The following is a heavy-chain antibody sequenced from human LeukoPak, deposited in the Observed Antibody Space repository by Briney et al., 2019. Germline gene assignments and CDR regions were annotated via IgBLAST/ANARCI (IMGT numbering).Heavy chain of an antibody. CDR2: IYHSGST. V-gene: IGHV4-38-2*02. CDR1: GYSISSGYY. Sequence: SETLSLTCTVSGYSISSGYYWGWIRQPPGKGLEWIRSIYHSGSTYYNPSLKSRVTISVDTSKNQFPLKLSSVTAADTAVYYCAREQGEHWGQGTLVTVSS. CDR3: AREQGEH. J-gene: IGHJ1*01.